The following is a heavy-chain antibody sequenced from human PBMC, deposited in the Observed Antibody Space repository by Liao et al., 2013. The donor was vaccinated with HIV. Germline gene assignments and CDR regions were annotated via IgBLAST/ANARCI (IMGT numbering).Heavy chain of an antibody. Sequence: QVQLQESGPGLVKPSKTLSLTCTISGGSISSFYWSWIRQPAGKGLEWIGRISPSGSSNYNPSLKSRVTMSVDTSKNQFSLQLNSVTAADTAVYYCARGPGHFDYWGQGTLVAVSS. CDR2: ISPSGSS. V-gene: IGHV4-4*07. CDR1: GGSISSFY. CDR3: ARGPGHFDY. J-gene: IGHJ4*02. D-gene: IGHD1-1*01.